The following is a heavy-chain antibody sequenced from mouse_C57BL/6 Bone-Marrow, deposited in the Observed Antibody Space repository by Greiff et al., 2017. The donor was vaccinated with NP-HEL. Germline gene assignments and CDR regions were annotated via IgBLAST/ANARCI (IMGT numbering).Heavy chain of an antibody. Sequence: DVMLVESGGDLVKPGGSLKLSCAASGFTFSSYGMSWVRQTPDKRLAWVATISSGGSYTYYPDSVKGRFTISSDNAKNTLYLQMSSLKSEDTAMYYGSVGWYCDVWGTGTAVTVSA. J-gene: IGHJ1*03. CDR3: SVGWYCDV. D-gene: IGHD4-1*01. V-gene: IGHV5-6*02. CDR1: GFTFSSYG. CDR2: ISSGGSYT.